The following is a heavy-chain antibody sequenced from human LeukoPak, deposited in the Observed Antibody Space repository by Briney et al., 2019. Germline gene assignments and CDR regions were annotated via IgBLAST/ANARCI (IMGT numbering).Heavy chain of an antibody. J-gene: IGHJ4*02. Sequence: ASVNVSCKASGYTFTSYYMHWVRQAPGQGLEWMGIINPSGGSTSYAQKFQGRVTMTRDTSTSTVYMELSSLRSEDTAVYYGARDKGRVNYRTGKTNFANGGKGTLVTVS. D-gene: IGHD4-11*01. V-gene: IGHV1-46*01. CDR1: GYTFTSYY. CDR2: INPSGGST. CDR3: ARDKGRVNYRTGKTNFAN.